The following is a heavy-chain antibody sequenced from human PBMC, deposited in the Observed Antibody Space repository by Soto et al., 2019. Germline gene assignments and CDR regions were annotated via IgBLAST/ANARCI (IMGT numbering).Heavy chain of an antibody. D-gene: IGHD6-13*01. CDR2: INPNSGGT. J-gene: IGHJ4*02. CDR3: ARVAVQFLSSSRYDY. V-gene: IGHV1-2*02. Sequence: ASVKVSCKASGYTFTGYYMHWVRQAPGQGLEWMGWINPNSGGTNYAQKFQGRVTMTRDTSISTAYMELSRLRSDDTAVYYCARVAVQFLSSSRYDYWGQGTLVTVSS. CDR1: GYTFTGYY.